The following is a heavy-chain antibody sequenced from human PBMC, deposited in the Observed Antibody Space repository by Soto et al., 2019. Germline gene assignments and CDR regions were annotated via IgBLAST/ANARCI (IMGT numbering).Heavy chain of an antibody. Sequence: QVQLVQSGAEVKKPGASVKVSCKASGYTFTSYDINWVRQATGQGLEWMGWMNPNSGNTGYAQKFQGRVTMTRNTSISTDYMELSSLRSEDTAVYYCARGGTIFGVVIPHFDYWGQGTLVTVSS. CDR3: ARGGTIFGVVIPHFDY. CDR2: MNPNSGNT. V-gene: IGHV1-8*01. D-gene: IGHD3-3*01. CDR1: GYTFTSYD. J-gene: IGHJ4*02.